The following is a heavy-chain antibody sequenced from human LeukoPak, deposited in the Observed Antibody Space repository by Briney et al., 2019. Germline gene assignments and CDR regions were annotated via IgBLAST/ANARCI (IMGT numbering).Heavy chain of an antibody. J-gene: IGHJ4*02. Sequence: ASVTVSCTASGYTFTDYYIHWVRQAPGQGLEWMGWINPKIDDTIYNQKFRGRVTMTTDSSITTASLELTGLHSDDTAVYFCARSVPYDNRHPHFDYWGQGTLITVSS. V-gene: IGHV1-2*02. CDR3: ARSVPYDNRHPHFDY. D-gene: IGHD5/OR15-5a*01. CDR1: GYTFTDYY. CDR2: INPKIDDT.